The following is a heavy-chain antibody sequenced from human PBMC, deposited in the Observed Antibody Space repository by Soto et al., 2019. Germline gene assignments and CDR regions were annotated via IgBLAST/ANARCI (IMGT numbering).Heavy chain of an antibody. CDR2: ISNSGGST. Sequence: PGGALRLSCAASGFTFSSYAMSWVRQAPGKGLEWVSVISNSGGSTYNADSVKGRFTMSRDNSKNTLYLQMNSLRAEDTALYYCARAGEEQQLTYYYYGMDVWGQGTTVTVSS. CDR3: ARAGEEQQLTYYYYGMDV. D-gene: IGHD6-13*01. J-gene: IGHJ6*02. CDR1: GFTFSSYA. V-gene: IGHV3-23*01.